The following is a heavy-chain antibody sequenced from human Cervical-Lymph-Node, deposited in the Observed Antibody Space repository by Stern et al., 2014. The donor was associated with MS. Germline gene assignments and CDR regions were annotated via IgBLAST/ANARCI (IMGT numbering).Heavy chain of an antibody. Sequence: MQLVQSGAEVKKPGESLAISCECSGYTFTTYWIGWVRQVPGKGLEWMGSINPGDSDTPTTRSMEGKATFSAKNSGSPASLQWSSRKTADTAVYYCARGIWSFDLWGQGTLVTVSS. J-gene: IGHJ5*02. CDR1: GYTFTTYW. CDR3: ARGIWSFDL. D-gene: IGHD2-15*01. CDR2: INPGDSDT. V-gene: IGHV5-51*01.